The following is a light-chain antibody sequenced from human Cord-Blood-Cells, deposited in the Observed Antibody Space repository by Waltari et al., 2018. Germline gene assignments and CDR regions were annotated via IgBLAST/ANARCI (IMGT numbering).Light chain of an antibody. V-gene: IGLV2-8*01. CDR2: EVS. CDR1: SSDVGGYNY. Sequence: QSALTQPPSASGSPGQSVTISCTGTSSDVGGYNYVSWYQQHPGKAPKLMIYEVSKRPSGVPLRFSGSKSGNTASLTVSGLQAEDEADDYCSSYAGSNNVVFGGGTKLTVL. CDR3: SSYAGSNNVV. J-gene: IGLJ3*02.